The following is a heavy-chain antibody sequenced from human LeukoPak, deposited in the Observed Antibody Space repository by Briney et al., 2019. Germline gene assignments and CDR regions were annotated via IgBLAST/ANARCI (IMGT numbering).Heavy chain of an antibody. D-gene: IGHD5-18*01. CDR3: ARQDTAMVLDAFDI. Sequence: GESLQISCQGSGYSFTSYWIGWVRQMPGKGLEWMGIIYPGDSDTRYSPSFQGQVTVSADKSISTAYLQWSSLKAPDTAMYYCARQDTAMVLDAFDIWGQGTMVTVSS. V-gene: IGHV5-51*01. J-gene: IGHJ3*02. CDR1: GYSFTSYW. CDR2: IYPGDSDT.